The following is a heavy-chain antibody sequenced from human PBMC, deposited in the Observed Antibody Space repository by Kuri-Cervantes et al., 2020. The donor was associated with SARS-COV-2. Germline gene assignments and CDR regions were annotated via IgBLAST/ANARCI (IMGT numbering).Heavy chain of an antibody. D-gene: IGHD3-3*01. J-gene: IGHJ4*02. Sequence: LSLTCAPSGFTFSSYALHWVCQAPGKGLEWVAVISYDGSNKYYADSVKGRFTISRDNSKNTLYLQMNSLRAEDTAVYFCARARIIWSCYDNSYYFDSWGQGTPVTVSS. V-gene: IGHV3-30*04. CDR1: GFTFSSYA. CDR2: ISYDGSNK. CDR3: ARARIIWSCYDNSYYFDS.